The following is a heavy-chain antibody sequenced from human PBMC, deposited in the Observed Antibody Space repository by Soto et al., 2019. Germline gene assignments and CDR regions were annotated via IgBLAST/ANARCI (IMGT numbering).Heavy chain of an antibody. CDR2: ITNSGGSA. CDR3: AKRNAGTTGPFDS. V-gene: IGHV3-23*01. CDR1: GFTFSNYA. D-gene: IGHD1-7*01. J-gene: IGHJ4*02. Sequence: SLRLSCEASGFTFSNYAMSWVRQAPGKGLEWVSSITNSGGSASYADSVKGRFTISRDNSQNTLYLQMNSLRAEDTALYYCAKRNAGTTGPFDSWGQGTLVTVSS.